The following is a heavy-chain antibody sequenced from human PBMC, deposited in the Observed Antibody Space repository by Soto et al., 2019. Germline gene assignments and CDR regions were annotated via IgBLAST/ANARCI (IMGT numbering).Heavy chain of an antibody. D-gene: IGHD2-2*01. CDR1: GYTFTTYA. V-gene: IGHV1-3*01. CDR2: INAGNGNT. Sequence: QVQLVQSGAEVKKPGASVKVSCKASGYTFTTYAMHWVRQAPGQRLEWMGWINAGNGNTKYSQKFQGRVTITRDTSASTAYMELSSLRSEDTAVYYCARALPVVPDSLVYWGQGTLITVSS. J-gene: IGHJ4*02. CDR3: ARALPVVPDSLVY.